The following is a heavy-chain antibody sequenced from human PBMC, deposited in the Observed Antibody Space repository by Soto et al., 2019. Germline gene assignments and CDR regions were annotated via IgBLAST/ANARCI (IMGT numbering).Heavy chain of an antibody. CDR2: IDYTGST. CDR1: GGSITSGGYY. D-gene: IGHD6-6*01. CDR3: ARSEPGYSSSSEAFDI. V-gene: IGHV4-61*08. J-gene: IGHJ3*02. Sequence: AETLSLTCAVYGGSITSGGYYWSWIRQPPGKGLEWIGYIDYTGSTNYNPSLKSRVTISVDTSKNQFSLKLTSVTAADTAVYYCARSEPGYSSSSEAFDIWGQGTMVTVSS.